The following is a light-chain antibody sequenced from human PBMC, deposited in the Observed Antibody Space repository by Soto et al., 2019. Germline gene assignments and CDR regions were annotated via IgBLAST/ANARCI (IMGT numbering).Light chain of an antibody. CDR2: DVT. Sequence: QSALTQPASVSGSPGQSIAISCTGTSSDVGGYNYVSWYQQHPGKAPKLMIYDVTTRPSGVSNRFSGSKSGNTAALTISGPQAENEADYYCSSYTSDTTGVFGPGTELTVL. CDR1: SSDVGGYNY. V-gene: IGLV2-14*03. CDR3: SSYTSDTTGV. J-gene: IGLJ1*01.